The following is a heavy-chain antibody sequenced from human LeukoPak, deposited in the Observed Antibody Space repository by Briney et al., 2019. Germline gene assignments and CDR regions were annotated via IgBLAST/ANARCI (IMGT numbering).Heavy chain of an antibody. Sequence: ASVKVSCKASGYTFTSYGISWVRQAPGQGLEWMGWISAYNGNTKYAQNLQGRVTMTTDTSTSTAYMELRSLRSDDTAVYFCVRDRSSSSYYSCWGQGTLVIVSS. CDR3: VRDRSSSSYYSC. CDR1: GYTFTSYG. CDR2: ISAYNGNT. J-gene: IGHJ4*02. V-gene: IGHV1-18*01. D-gene: IGHD6-13*01.